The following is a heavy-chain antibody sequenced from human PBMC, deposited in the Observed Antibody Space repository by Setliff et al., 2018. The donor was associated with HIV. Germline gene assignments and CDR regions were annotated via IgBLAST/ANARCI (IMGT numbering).Heavy chain of an antibody. D-gene: IGHD3-10*01. CDR3: ARGGGITMVRRPPTYYYYMDV. CDR2: IIPTFGTA. Sequence: SVKVSCKDSGGTFSNYAISWVRQAPGQGLEWMGGIIPTFGTANYAQKFQGRVRFSAVESTSTAYLELGSLKSEDTAVYYCARGGGITMVRRPPTYYYYMDVWGTGTTVTVSS. J-gene: IGHJ6*03. CDR1: GGTFSNYA. V-gene: IGHV1-69*13.